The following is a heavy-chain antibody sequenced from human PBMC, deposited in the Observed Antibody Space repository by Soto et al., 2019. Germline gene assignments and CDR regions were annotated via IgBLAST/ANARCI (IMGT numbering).Heavy chain of an antibody. V-gene: IGHV3-30*18. CDR1: GFTFSSYG. J-gene: IGHJ6*02. D-gene: IGHD3-10*01. Sequence: QVQLVESGGGVVQPGRSLRLSCAASGFTFSSYGMHWVRQAPGKGLEWVAVISYDGSNKYYADSVKGRFTISRDNSKNTLYLQMSSLRAEDTAVYYCAKAQRRGVRGVIAYYYGMDVWGQGTTVTVSS. CDR2: ISYDGSNK. CDR3: AKAQRRGVRGVIAYYYGMDV.